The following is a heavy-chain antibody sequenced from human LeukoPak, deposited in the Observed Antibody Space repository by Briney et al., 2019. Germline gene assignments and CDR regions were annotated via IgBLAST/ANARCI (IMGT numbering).Heavy chain of an antibody. D-gene: IGHD3-22*01. J-gene: IGHJ3*02. CDR3: TTGFITVDGAFDI. CDR2: IKSKTDGGTT. Sequence: PGGSLRLSCAASGFTFSNAWMSWVRQAPGKGLEWVGRIKSKTDGGTTDYAAPVKGRFTISRDDSKNTLHLQMNSLKTEDTAVYYCTTGFITVDGAFDIWGQGTMVTVSS. CDR1: GFTFSNAW. V-gene: IGHV3-15*01.